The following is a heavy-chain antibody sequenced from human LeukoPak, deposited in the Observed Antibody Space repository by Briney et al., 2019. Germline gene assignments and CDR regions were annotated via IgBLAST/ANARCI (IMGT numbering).Heavy chain of an antibody. Sequence: GGSLRLSCTAPGFTFSSYSMNWVRQAPGKGLEWVSYISGSSSDIYYADSVKGRFTISRNNPKNSLFLQINSLRDEDTAVYYCAKEKTSTFNWFDPWGQGTLVTVSS. CDR1: GFTFSSYS. D-gene: IGHD3-3*02. CDR2: ISGSSSDI. V-gene: IGHV3-48*02. J-gene: IGHJ5*02. CDR3: AKEKTSTFNWFDP.